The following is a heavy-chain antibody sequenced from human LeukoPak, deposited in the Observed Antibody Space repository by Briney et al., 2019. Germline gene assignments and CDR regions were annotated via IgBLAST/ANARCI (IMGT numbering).Heavy chain of an antibody. CDR2: ITYDGAFDGGKT. J-gene: IGHJ6*02. Sequence: GGSLRLSCEASGLSLSNYPMHWVRQAPGKGLEWITLITYDGAFDGGKTYYADSVKGRFTISRDNSKNTLYLQMNSLRAEDTAVYYCAKEIPYGDYLYYYYYYGMDVWGQGTTVTVSS. V-gene: IGHV3-30*07. CDR3: AKEIPYGDYLYYYYYYGMDV. CDR1: GLSLSNYP. D-gene: IGHD4-17*01.